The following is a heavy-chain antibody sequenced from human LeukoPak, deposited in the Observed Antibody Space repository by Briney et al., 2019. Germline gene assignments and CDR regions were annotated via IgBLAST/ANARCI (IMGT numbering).Heavy chain of an antibody. Sequence: ASVKLSCKASGYTFTNYGISWVRQAPGQGLEWMGWISAYDGETNYLQKFQGRVTMITDTPTTTAYMELRSLRSDDTAVYYCARDKVIASAGTPNWFDPWGQGTLVTVSS. V-gene: IGHV1-18*01. J-gene: IGHJ5*02. CDR3: ARDKVIASAGTPNWFDP. D-gene: IGHD6-13*01. CDR2: ISAYDGET. CDR1: GYTFTNYG.